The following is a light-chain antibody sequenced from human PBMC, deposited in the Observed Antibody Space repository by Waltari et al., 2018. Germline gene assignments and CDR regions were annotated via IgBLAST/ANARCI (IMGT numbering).Light chain of an antibody. Sequence: DIQMTQSPSSLSASVGDSVTITCRARQSINTYLNWYQQKPGKAPELLIYAASSLQSGVPSAFSGSGSGTDFTLTISSLQPEDFATYFCQQGHSPPFTFGPGTKVDIK. CDR1: QSINTY. CDR2: AAS. J-gene: IGKJ3*01. V-gene: IGKV1-39*01. CDR3: QQGHSPPFT.